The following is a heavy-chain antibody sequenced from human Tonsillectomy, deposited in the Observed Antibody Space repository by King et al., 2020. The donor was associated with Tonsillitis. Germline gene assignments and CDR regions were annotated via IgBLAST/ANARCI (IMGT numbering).Heavy chain of an antibody. Sequence: VQLQESGPGLVKPSETLSLTCTVSGGSFSSYYWSWIRQPPGKGLEWIGYVYYSGNTNSNPSLRSRVTMSVDTSKKQFSLRLSSVTAADTAMYYCARLGGKPGPYNWFDPWGQGTLVTVSS. CDR2: VYYSGNT. J-gene: IGHJ5*02. CDR1: GGSFSSYY. CDR3: ARLGGKPGPYNWFDP. V-gene: IGHV4-59*01. D-gene: IGHD3-16*01.